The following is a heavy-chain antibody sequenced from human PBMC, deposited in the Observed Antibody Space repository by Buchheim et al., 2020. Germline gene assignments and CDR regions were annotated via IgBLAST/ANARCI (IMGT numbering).Heavy chain of an antibody. CDR1: GGSISSYNW. D-gene: IGHD2-2*01. CDR2: VFHSGST. V-gene: IGHV4-4*02. Sequence: QVQLQESGPGLVKPSETLSLTCAVSGGSISSYNWWNWVRQPPGEGLEWIGEVFHSGSTNYNPSLKSRVTISVDTSNNQFSLKLTSVTAADTAVYYCARDRSTSPARTWSSTESWGQGTL. J-gene: IGHJ5*02. CDR3: ARDRSTSPARTWSSTES.